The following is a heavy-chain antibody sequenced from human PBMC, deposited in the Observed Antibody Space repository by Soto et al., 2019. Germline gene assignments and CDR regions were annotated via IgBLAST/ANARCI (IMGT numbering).Heavy chain of an antibody. V-gene: IGHV4-59*12. Sequence: SETLSLTCTVSGGSMVSYYWSWIRQTPGKGLEWIAYVDHSGRTDYKPSLESRVTISVDTSKNQFSLKLSSVTAADTAVYYCARLWSGYYTSRSWGQGTLVTVSS. CDR3: ARLWSGYYTSRS. J-gene: IGHJ4*02. CDR2: VDHSGRT. D-gene: IGHD3-3*01. CDR1: GGSMVSYY.